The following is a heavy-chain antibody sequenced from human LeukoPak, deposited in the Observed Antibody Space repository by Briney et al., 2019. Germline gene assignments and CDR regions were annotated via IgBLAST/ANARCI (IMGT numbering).Heavy chain of an antibody. Sequence: ASVKVSCKASGGTFSSYAISWVRQAPGQGLEWMGGIIPIFGTANYAQKFQGRVTITADESTSTAYMELSSLGSEDTAVYYCAGYYGSGEYYFDYWGQGTLVTVSS. D-gene: IGHD3-10*01. CDR2: IIPIFGTA. J-gene: IGHJ4*02. V-gene: IGHV1-69*13. CDR1: GGTFSSYA. CDR3: AGYYGSGEYYFDY.